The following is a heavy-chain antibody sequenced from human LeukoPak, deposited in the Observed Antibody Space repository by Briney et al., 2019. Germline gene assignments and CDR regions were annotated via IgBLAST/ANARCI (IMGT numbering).Heavy chain of an antibody. D-gene: IGHD3-10*01. J-gene: IGHJ6*02. CDR2: IKSKTDGGTT. CDR1: GFTFSNAW. V-gene: IGHV3-15*01. Sequence: PGGSLRLSCAASGFTFSNAWMSWGRQAPGKGLEWVGRIKSKTDGGTTDYAAPVKGRFTISRDDSKNTLYLQMNSLKTEDTAVYYCTTGFTYYYGSGSYYNRAYYYGMDVWGQGTTVTVSS. CDR3: TTGFTYYYGSGSYYNRAYYYGMDV.